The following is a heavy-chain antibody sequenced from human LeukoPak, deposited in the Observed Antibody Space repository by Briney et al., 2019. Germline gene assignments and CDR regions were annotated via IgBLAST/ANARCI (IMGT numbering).Heavy chain of an antibody. Sequence: ASVKVSCKVSGYTLTELSMHWVRQAPGKGLEWMGGFDPEDGETIYAQKFQGRVTMTEDTSTDTAYMELSSLRSEDTAVYYCATELISNWNDRPPVAFDIWGQGTMVTVPS. CDR1: GYTLTELS. CDR3: ATELISNWNDRPPVAFDI. J-gene: IGHJ3*02. V-gene: IGHV1-24*01. CDR2: FDPEDGET. D-gene: IGHD1-1*01.